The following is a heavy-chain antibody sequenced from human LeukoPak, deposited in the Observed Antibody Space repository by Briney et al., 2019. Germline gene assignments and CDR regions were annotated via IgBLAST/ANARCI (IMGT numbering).Heavy chain of an antibody. CDR3: ASSPMTGTTGYYYMDV. V-gene: IGHV3-20*04. CDR2: INWNGGST. D-gene: IGHD1-20*01. J-gene: IGHJ6*03. Sequence: GGSLRLSCAASGFTFDDYGMSWVRQAPGKGLEWVSGINWNGGSTGYADSVKGRFTIPRDNAKNSLYLQMNSLRAEDTALYYCASSPMTGTTGYYYMDVWGKGTTVTVSS. CDR1: GFTFDDYG.